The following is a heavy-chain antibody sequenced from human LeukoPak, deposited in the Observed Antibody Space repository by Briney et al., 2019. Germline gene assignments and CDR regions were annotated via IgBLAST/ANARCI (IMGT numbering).Heavy chain of an antibody. V-gene: IGHV3-66*01. Sequence: GGSLRLSCAASGFTVSSNYMSWVRQAPGKGLEWVSVIYSGGSTYYADSVKGRFTISRDNSKNTLYLQMNSLRAEDTAVYYCARVAVGGTRAFDIWGQGTTVTVSS. CDR2: IYSGGST. D-gene: IGHD6-19*01. CDR3: ARVAVGGTRAFDI. J-gene: IGHJ3*02. CDR1: GFTVSSNY.